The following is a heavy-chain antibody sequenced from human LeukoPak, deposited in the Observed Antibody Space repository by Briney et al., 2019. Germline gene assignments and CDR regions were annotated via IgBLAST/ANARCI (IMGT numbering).Heavy chain of an antibody. CDR1: GFDFSSNW. CDR3: AKDHYWSIDY. V-gene: IGHV3-74*01. CDR2: IKGDGIST. Sequence: LPGGSLRLSCAASGFDFSSNWMHWVRHAPGQGLVWVSRIKGDGISTNYADSVKGRFTISRDIAKNTLYLQMNSLRAEDTGVYYCAKDHYWSIDYWGRGTLVTISS. D-gene: IGHD3-3*01. J-gene: IGHJ4*02.